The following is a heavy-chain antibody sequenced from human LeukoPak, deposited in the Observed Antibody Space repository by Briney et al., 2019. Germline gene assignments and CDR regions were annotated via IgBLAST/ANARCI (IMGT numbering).Heavy chain of an antibody. D-gene: IGHD3-9*01. Sequence: PGGSLRLSCAASGFTFSSYSMNWVRQAPGKGLEWVSSISSSSSYIYYADSVKGRFTISRDNAKNSLYLQMNSLRAEDTAVYYCARDRILTGYPDDYWGQGTLVTVSS. CDR2: ISSSSSYI. CDR1: GFTFSSYS. J-gene: IGHJ4*02. CDR3: ARDRILTGYPDDY. V-gene: IGHV3-21*01.